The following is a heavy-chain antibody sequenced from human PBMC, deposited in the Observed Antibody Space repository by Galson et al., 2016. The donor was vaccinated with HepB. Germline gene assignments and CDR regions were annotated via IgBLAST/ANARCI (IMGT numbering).Heavy chain of an antibody. CDR3: ARYNWNYSPVPQNALEPYFDY. D-gene: IGHD1-7*01. V-gene: IGHV1-3*01. CDR2: INAGHGDT. Sequence: SVKVSCKASGYTFTSYAIHWVRQAPGQRLEWMGWINAGHGDTKYSQKFQGRVTISRDTSASTAYIELSSLRSEDTAVYYCARYNWNYSPVPQNALEPYFDYWGQGTLVTVSS. J-gene: IGHJ4*02. CDR1: GYTFTSYA.